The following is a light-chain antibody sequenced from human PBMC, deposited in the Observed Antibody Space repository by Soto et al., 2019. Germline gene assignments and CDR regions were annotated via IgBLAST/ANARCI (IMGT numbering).Light chain of an antibody. CDR2: GAS. V-gene: IGKV3-20*01. CDR1: QSVTTR. CDR3: QQYGSSPWT. Sequence: EIVLTQSPGTLSLSPGERATLSCRASQSVTTRLAWYQHKPGQAPRLLMSGASSRASGVPVRFSGSGSGTDFTLTISRLEPEDFAVYYCQQYGSSPWTFGQGTKVDIK. J-gene: IGKJ1*01.